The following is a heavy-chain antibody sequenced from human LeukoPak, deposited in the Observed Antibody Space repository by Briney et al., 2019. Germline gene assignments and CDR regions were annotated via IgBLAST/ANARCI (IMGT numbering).Heavy chain of an antibody. CDR1: GGFISSYY. V-gene: IGHV4-4*07. CDR3: ARDFEY. Sequence: SETLSLTCTVSGGFISSYYWSWIRQPAGKGLEWIGRIYTSGTTNYNPSIKSRLTMSIDTSKNQFSLKLSSVNAADTAVYYCARDFEYWGQGILVTVSS. CDR2: IYTSGTT. J-gene: IGHJ4*02.